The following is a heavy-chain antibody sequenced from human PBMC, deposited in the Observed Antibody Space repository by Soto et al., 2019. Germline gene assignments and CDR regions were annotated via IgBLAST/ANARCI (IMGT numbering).Heavy chain of an antibody. CDR1: GFTVSSNY. Sequence: EVQLVESGGGLVQPGGSLRLSCAASGFTVSSNYMSWVRQAPGKGLEWVSVIYSGGSTYYADSVKGRFTISRDNSKNTLYLQMNSLRAEDTAVYYCARDYYDRDEYCQHWGQGTLVTVSS. CDR2: IYSGGST. J-gene: IGHJ1*01. V-gene: IGHV3-66*01. D-gene: IGHD3-22*01. CDR3: ARDYYDRDEYCQH.